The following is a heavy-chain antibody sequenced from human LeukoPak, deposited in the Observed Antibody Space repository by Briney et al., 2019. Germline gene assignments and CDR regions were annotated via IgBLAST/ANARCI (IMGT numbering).Heavy chain of an antibody. CDR1: GYTFTGYY. Sequence: ASVKVSCKASGYTFTGYYMHWVRQAPGQGLEWMGWINPNSGGTNYAQRFQGRVTMTRDTSISTAYMELSRLRSDDTAVYYCARNLWFGESSDAFDMWGQGTMVTVSS. CDR2: INPNSGGT. D-gene: IGHD3-10*01. CDR3: ARNLWFGESSDAFDM. V-gene: IGHV1-2*02. J-gene: IGHJ3*02.